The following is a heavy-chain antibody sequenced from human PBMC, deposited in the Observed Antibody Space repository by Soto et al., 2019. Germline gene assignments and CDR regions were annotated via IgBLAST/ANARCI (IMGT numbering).Heavy chain of an antibody. CDR2: IYTSGST. D-gene: IGHD2-2*01. V-gene: IGHV4-4*07. Sequence: QVQLQESGPGLVKPSETLSLTCTVSGGSISSYYWSWIRQPAGKGLEWIGRIYTSGSTNYNPSLKSRVTMSVDTSKNQFSLKLSSVTAADMAVYYCARVRCSSTSCYEDYWGQGTLVTVSS. CDR3: ARVRCSSTSCYEDY. J-gene: IGHJ4*02. CDR1: GGSISSYY.